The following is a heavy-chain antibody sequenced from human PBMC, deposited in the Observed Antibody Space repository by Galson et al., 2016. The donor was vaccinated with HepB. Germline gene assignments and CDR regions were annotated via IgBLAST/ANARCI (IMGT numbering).Heavy chain of an antibody. CDR3: AREDWLDS. Sequence: SVKVSCKASGYSFRSYYIHWARQVPGQGLGWMGIIDPNDGVTNYTQKLQGRVTMTRDTSTNTLYLELSSLKFEDTAIYYCAREDWLDSWGQGTLVTVSS. V-gene: IGHV1-46*01. J-gene: IGHJ5*01. CDR1: GYSFRSYY. CDR2: IDPNDGVT.